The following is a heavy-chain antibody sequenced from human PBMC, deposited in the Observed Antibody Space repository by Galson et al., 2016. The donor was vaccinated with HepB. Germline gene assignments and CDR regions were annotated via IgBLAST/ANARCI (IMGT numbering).Heavy chain of an antibody. CDR1: GGSISSSNW. D-gene: IGHD6-13*01. Sequence: SETLSLTCAVSGGSISSSNWWTWVRQPPGKGLEWIGEIYHSGTTHYNPSLESRVTISVDTSKNQFSLRLSSVTAADTAVYYCARHGRTAAVEFAYWGQGTLVTVAS. J-gene: IGHJ4*02. CDR3: ARHGRTAAVEFAY. V-gene: IGHV4-4*02. CDR2: IYHSGTT.